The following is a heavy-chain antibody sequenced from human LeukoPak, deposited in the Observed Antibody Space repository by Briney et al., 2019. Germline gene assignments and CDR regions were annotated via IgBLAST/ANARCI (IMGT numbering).Heavy chain of an antibody. CDR3: AKDLSPTMIVVPRAFDI. J-gene: IGHJ3*02. V-gene: IGHV3-9*01. CDR2: ISWNSGSI. Sequence: GGSLRLSCAASGFTFDDYAMHWVRQAPGKGLEWVSGISWNSGSIGYADSVKGRFTISRDNAKNSLYLQMNSLRAEDTALYYCAKDLSPTMIVVPRAFDIWGQGTMVTVSS. CDR1: GFTFDDYA. D-gene: IGHD3-22*01.